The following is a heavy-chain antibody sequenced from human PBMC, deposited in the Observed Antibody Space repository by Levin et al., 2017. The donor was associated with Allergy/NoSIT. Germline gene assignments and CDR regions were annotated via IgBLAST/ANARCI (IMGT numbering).Heavy chain of an antibody. CDR1: GGSISSYY. Sequence: GSLRLSCTVSGGSISSYYWSWIRQPPGKGLEWIGYIYYSGSTNYNPSLKSRVTISVDTSKNQFSLKLSSVTAADTAVYYCARDLMVQGVKFGFDPWGQGTLVTVSS. D-gene: IGHD3-10*01. CDR2: IYYSGST. CDR3: ARDLMVQGVKFGFDP. J-gene: IGHJ5*02. V-gene: IGHV4-59*01.